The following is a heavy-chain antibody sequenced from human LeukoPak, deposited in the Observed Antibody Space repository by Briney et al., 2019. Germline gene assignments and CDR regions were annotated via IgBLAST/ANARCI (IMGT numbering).Heavy chain of an antibody. V-gene: IGHV4-59*01. CDR2: IYYSGST. CDR3: ARGFNPWCFDL. J-gene: IGHJ2*01. D-gene: IGHD3-3*01. CDR1: GGSIGSYY. Sequence: SETLSLTCTVSGGSIGSYYWSWIRQPPGKGLEWIGYIYYSGSTDYNPSLRGRVTISVDTSKNQFSLKLSSVTAADTALYYCARGFNPWCFDLWGRGTLVTVSS.